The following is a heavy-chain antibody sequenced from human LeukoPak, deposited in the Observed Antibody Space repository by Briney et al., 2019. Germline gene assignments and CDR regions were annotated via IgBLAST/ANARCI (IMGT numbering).Heavy chain of an antibody. V-gene: IGHV3-48*01. CDR1: RFTFSSYS. CDR3: ASEGYGDYGDY. CDR2: ISSSSSTI. Sequence: PGGSLRLSCAASRFTFSSYSMNWVRQAPGKGLEWVSYISSSSSTIYYADSVKGRFTISRDNAKNSLYLQMNSLRAEDTAVYYCASEGYGDYGDYWGQGTLVTVSS. J-gene: IGHJ4*02. D-gene: IGHD4-17*01.